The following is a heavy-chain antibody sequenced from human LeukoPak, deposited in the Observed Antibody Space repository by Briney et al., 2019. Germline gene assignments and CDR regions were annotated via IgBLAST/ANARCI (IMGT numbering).Heavy chain of an antibody. CDR1: GFTFSSFA. J-gene: IGHJ4*02. D-gene: IGHD6-6*01. V-gene: IGHV3-23*01. CDR3: VKDRSINLPYFFDY. CDR2: MSSSGTT. Sequence: GGSLRLSCAASGFTFSSFAMTWVRQAPAKGLEWVSSMSSSGTTYYADSVKGRFTISRDNSKNTLYLQMNSLRAEDTVVYYCVKDRSINLPYFFDYWGQGTLVTVSS.